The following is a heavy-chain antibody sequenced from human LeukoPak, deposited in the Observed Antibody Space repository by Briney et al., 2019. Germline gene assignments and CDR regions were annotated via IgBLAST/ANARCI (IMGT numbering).Heavy chain of an antibody. Sequence: GGSLRLSCAASGFTFSSYAMSWVRQAPGKGLEWVSAISGSGGSTYYADSVKCRFTISRDNSKNTLYLQMNSLRAEDTAVYYCAKEVLRYFEWLNWFDPWGQGTLVTVSS. D-gene: IGHD3-9*01. CDR1: GFTFSSYA. CDR2: ISGSGGST. CDR3: AKEVLRYFEWLNWFDP. J-gene: IGHJ5*02. V-gene: IGHV3-23*01.